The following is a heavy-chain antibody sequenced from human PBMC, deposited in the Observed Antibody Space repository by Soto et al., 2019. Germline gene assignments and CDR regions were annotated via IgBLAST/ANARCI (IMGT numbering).Heavy chain of an antibody. D-gene: IGHD2-15*01. J-gene: IGHJ5*02. V-gene: IGHV4-39*01. CDR1: GGSISRSSYF. CDR2: IYYSGNT. Sequence: TLSLTCTVSGGSISRSSYFWGWIRQPPGKGLEWIGSIYYSGNTYYNASLRSRVTISVDTSKNQFSLKLSSVTAADTAVYYCASALYCSGGSCSFDPWGQGTLVTVSS. CDR3: ASALYCSGGSCSFDP.